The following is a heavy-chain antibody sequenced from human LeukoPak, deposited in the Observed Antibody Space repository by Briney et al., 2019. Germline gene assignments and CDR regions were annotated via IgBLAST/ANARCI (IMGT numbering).Heavy chain of an antibody. Sequence: KSGGSLRLSCAASGFTVSSNYMTWVRQAPGKGLEWVSFISSSSSYIYYADSMKGRFTISRDNAKNSLYLQMNSLKAEDTAVYYCARGEWSSSPFDYWGQGTLVTVSS. CDR2: ISSSSSYI. CDR3: ARGEWSSSPFDY. V-gene: IGHV3-21*01. CDR1: GFTVSSNY. J-gene: IGHJ4*02. D-gene: IGHD6-6*01.